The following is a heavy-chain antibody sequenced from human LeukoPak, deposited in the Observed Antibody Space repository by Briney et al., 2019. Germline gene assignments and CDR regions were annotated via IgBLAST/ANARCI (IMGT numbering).Heavy chain of an antibody. Sequence: PGGSLRLSCAASGFTFSSYGMHWVRQAPGKGLEWVAFIRYDGSNKYYADSVKGRFTISRDNSKNTLYLQMNSLRAEDTAVYYCAKDRLVPYYYYMDVWGKGTTVTVSS. V-gene: IGHV3-30*02. CDR3: AKDRLVPYYYYMDV. CDR2: IRYDGSNK. CDR1: GFTFSSYG. J-gene: IGHJ6*03.